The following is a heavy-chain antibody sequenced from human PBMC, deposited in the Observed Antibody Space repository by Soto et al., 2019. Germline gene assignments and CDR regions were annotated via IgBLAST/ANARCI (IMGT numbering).Heavy chain of an antibody. D-gene: IGHD3-10*01. V-gene: IGHV3-9*01. CDR3: AKDHYGSAIYGMDV. CDR1: GVRFEDYA. CDR2: IAWNSDII. Sequence: EVHLVESGGGLVQPGRSLRLACAASGVRFEDYAMHWVRQAPGKGLEWVSGIAWNSDIIGYADSVKGRITISRDNGKNSLYLQMNSLRPEDTALYYCAKDHYGSAIYGMDVWGQGTTVTVSS. J-gene: IGHJ6*02.